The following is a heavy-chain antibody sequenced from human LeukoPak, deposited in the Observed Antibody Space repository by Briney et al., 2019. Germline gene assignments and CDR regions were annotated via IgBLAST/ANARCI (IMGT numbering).Heavy chain of an antibody. J-gene: IGHJ6*03. Sequence: ASVKVSCKASGGTFSSYAISWVRQAPGQGLEWMGGIIPIFGTANYAQKFQGRVTITTDESTSTAYMELSSLRSEDTAVYYCAGRPVVVPAAQERYYYYMDVWGKGTTVTASS. CDR3: AGRPVVVPAAQERYYYYMDV. CDR2: IIPIFGTA. V-gene: IGHV1-69*05. CDR1: GGTFSSYA. D-gene: IGHD2-2*01.